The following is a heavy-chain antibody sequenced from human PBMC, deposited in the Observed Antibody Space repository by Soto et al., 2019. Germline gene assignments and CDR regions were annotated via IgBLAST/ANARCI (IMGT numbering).Heavy chain of an antibody. J-gene: IGHJ6*02. CDR3: ARDRYGDYSIYCYYGMDV. D-gene: IGHD4-17*01. CDR2: ISAYNGNT. V-gene: IGHV1-18*01. CDR1: GYTFTSYG. Sequence: QVQLVQSGAEVKKPGASVKVSCKASGYTFTSYGISWVRQAPGQGLEWMGWISAYNGNTNYAQKLQGRVTMTHDTSTSTAYMELRSLSPDDTAVYYCARDRYGDYSIYCYYGMDVWGQGTTVTVSS.